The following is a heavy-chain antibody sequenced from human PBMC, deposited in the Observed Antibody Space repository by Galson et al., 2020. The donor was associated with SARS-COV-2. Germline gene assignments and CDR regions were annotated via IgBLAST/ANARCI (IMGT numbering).Heavy chain of an antibody. V-gene: IGHV4-61*01. Sequence: SETLSLTCTVSGGSVSSGSYYWSWIRQPQGKGLEWIGYIYYSGSTNYNPSLKSRVTISVDTSKNQFSLKLSSVTAADTAVYYCAREILGGWNYDRNHYYMDVWGKGTTVTVSS. CDR3: AREILGGWNYDRNHYYMDV. CDR2: IYYSGST. D-gene: IGHD1-7*01. CDR1: GGSVSSGSYY. J-gene: IGHJ6*03.